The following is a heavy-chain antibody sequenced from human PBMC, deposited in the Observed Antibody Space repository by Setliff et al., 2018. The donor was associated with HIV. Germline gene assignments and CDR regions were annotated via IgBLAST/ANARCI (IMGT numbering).Heavy chain of an antibody. CDR2: SSSNGNT. V-gene: IGHV4-39*07. J-gene: IGHJ4*02. D-gene: IGHD2-15*01. CDR1: GGFLSRSTCY. CDR3: AGQDLAEVRWYYMDY. Sequence: PSETLSLPCTVSGGFLSRSTCYWGWIRQPPGKGLAWIGASSSNGNTYYNPSLKSRVTLSIDSSKNLFSLKLNSLTAADTAVYYCAGQDLAEVRWYYMDYWGQGALVTVS.